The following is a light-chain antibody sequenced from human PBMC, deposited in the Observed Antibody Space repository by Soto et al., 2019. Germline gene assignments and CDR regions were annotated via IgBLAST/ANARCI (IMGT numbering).Light chain of an antibody. V-gene: IGKV1-39*01. Sequence: DIQMTQSPSSLSAFVGDSVTITCHASQRISTFLNWYHQKPGKAPKLLIYSASYLQSGVPSNFSGSGSGTDFTLSIVTLQPEDFGTYFCQQSYRLPITFGGGTKVDIK. CDR1: QRISTF. J-gene: IGKJ4*01. CDR3: QQSYRLPIT. CDR2: SAS.